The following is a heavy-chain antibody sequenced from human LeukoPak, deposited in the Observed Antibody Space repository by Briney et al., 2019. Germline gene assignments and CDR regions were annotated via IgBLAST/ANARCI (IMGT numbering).Heavy chain of an antibody. CDR2: IKQDGSEK. J-gene: IGHJ3*02. CDR1: GFTFGNYW. D-gene: IGHD3-10*01. CDR3: ARDMSITTVRGVIILDAFDI. Sequence: PGGSLRLSCAASGFTFGNYWMTWVRQAPGKGLECVANIKQDGSEKYFLDSVKSRFTISRDNAKNSLYLQMNSLRAEDTAVYYCARDMSITTVRGVIILDAFDIWGQGTMVTVSS. V-gene: IGHV3-7*03.